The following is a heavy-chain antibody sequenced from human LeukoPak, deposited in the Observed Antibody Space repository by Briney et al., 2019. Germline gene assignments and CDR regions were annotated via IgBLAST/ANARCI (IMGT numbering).Heavy chain of an antibody. J-gene: IGHJ4*02. CDR3: ARGGDCSSITCPFGF. V-gene: IGHV3-30-3*01. Sequence: PGGSLRLSCAASGFTFSSYAMSWVRQTPGKGLEWVAAISDLEITDYYSDSAKGRFTISRDNSKNTLYLQMNSLGVGDTAVYYCARGGDCSSITCPFGFWGQGTLVTVSS. CDR2: ISDLEITD. CDR1: GFTFSSYA. D-gene: IGHD2-2*01.